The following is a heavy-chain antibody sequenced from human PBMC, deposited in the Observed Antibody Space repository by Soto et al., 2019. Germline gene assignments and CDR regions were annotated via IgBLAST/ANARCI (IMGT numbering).Heavy chain of an antibody. J-gene: IGHJ1*01. V-gene: IGHV3-48*01. CDR1: GFTFSDYS. D-gene: IGHD2-15*01. Sequence: EVQLVESGGGLVQPGGSLRLSCAASGFTFSDYSMNWVRQAPGKGLEWVSHIRYKGGDTTYYSDSVEGRFTSSRDNAKNSLYLQMNSLRAEDTAVYYCARDHSHCSGATCDWGVVRLDHWGQGTLATVSP. CDR3: ARDHSHCSGATCDWGVVRLDH. CDR2: IRYKGGDTT.